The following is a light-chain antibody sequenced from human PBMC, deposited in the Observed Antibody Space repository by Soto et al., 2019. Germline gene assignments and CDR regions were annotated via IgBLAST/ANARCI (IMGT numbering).Light chain of an antibody. Sequence: QSVLTQPPSASGTPGQRVSISCSGSSSNIGTNSVNWYQQLPGTAPKLLIYGNYERPSGVPDRFSGSRSGTSASLAISGLQSEDASDYYCASWDDSLNGVVFGGGTKLTAL. CDR1: SSNIGTNS. V-gene: IGLV1-44*01. J-gene: IGLJ2*01. CDR3: ASWDDSLNGVV. CDR2: GNY.